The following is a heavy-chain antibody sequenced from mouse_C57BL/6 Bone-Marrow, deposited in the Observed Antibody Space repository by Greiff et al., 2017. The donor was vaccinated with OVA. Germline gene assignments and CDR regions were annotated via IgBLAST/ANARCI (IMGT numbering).Heavy chain of an antibody. Sequence: VQLQQSGPGLVQPSQSLSITCTVSGFSLTSYGVHWVRQSPGKGLEWLGVIWSGGSTDYNAAFISRLSISKDNSKSQVFFKMNSLQADDTAIYYCARKGALSWDWWYFDVWGTGTTVTVSS. CDR3: ARKGALSWDWWYFDV. D-gene: IGHD4-1*01. CDR1: GFSLTSYG. CDR2: IWSGGST. J-gene: IGHJ1*03. V-gene: IGHV2-2*01.